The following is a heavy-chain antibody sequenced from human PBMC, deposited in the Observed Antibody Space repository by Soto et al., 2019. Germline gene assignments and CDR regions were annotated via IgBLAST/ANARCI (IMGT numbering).Heavy chain of an antibody. Sequence: PGGSLRLSCAASGFTFNNYAMSWVRQAPGKGLEWVSGISGSGGSTHYADSVKGRFTISRDNPKNTLYLQMNSLRAEDTAVYYCAKDGIGYCISTSCYSVDYWGQGTLVTVSS. D-gene: IGHD2-2*01. V-gene: IGHV3-23*01. CDR3: AKDGIGYCISTSCYSVDY. J-gene: IGHJ4*02. CDR2: ISGSGGST. CDR1: GFTFNNYA.